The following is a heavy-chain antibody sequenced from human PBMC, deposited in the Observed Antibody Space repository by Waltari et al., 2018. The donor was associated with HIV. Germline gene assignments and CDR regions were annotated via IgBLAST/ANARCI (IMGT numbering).Heavy chain of an antibody. CDR1: GGSISSSSYY. V-gene: IGHV4-39*01. J-gene: IGHJ4*02. D-gene: IGHD6-13*01. Sequence: QLQLQESGPGLVKPSETLSLTCTVSGGSISSSSYYWGWIRQPPGKGLEWIGSIYYSGSTYYNPSLKSRVTISVDTSKNQFSLKLSSVTAADTAVYYCARGSSSQYYFDYWGQGTLVTVSS. CDR2: IYYSGST. CDR3: ARGSSSQYYFDY.